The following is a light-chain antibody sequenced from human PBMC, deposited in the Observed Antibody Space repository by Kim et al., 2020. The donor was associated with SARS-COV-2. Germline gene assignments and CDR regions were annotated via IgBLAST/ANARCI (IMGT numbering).Light chain of an antibody. V-gene: IGLV9-49*01. CDR1: SCYSSYE. CDR3: GADHGSGSNFVYV. Sequence: CTLGSCYSSYEGDWYLQGPGKGPRFGMLVGSGGIVGSKGDGIPDRFSVLGSGLNRYLTIKNIQEEDESDYHCGADHGSGSNFVYVFGTGTKVTVL. J-gene: IGLJ1*01. CDR2: VGSGGIVG.